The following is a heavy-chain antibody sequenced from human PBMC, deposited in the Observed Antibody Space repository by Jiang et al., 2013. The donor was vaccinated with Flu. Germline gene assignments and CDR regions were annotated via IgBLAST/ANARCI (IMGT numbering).Heavy chain of an antibody. CDR1: GYTFTSYY. CDR3: ARPLGGDYAFDY. J-gene: IGHJ4*02. D-gene: IGHD4-17*01. CDR2: INPSGGST. V-gene: IGHV1-46*01. Sequence: SGAEVKEPGASVKVSCKASGYTFTSYYTHWVRQAPGQGLEWMGIINPSGGSTSYAQKFQGRVTMTRDTSTSTVYMELSSLRSEDTAVYYCARPLGGDYAFDYWGQGTLVTVSS.